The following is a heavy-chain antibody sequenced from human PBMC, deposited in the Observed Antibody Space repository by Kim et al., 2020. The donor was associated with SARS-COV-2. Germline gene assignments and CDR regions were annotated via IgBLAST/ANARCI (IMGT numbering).Heavy chain of an antibody. Sequence: ASVKVSCKASGYTFTSYGISWVRQAPGQGLEWMGWISAYNGNTNYAQKLQGRVTMTTDTSTSTAYMELRSLRSDDTAVYYCERTDETSLYSSGWYNYYYYMAVWGKGATVTVSS. CDR3: ERTDETSLYSSGWYNYYYYMAV. CDR1: GYTFTSYG. CDR2: ISAYNGNT. D-gene: IGHD6-19*01. V-gene: IGHV1-18*01. J-gene: IGHJ6*03.